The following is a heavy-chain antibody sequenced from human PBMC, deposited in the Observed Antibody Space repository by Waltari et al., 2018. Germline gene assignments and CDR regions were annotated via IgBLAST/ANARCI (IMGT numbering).Heavy chain of an antibody. CDR3: TRWKENADTYPFDY. Sequence: DVQLVESGGGLVQPGGSLKLSCAASGFSFSGSAMHWVRQASGKGLEWVGHIRARANSYATLYAASVKGRFTISRDDSKNTAYLEMNNLKTDDTAVYFCTRWKENADTYPFDYWGQGTPVTVSS. D-gene: IGHD1-1*01. V-gene: IGHV3-73*02. CDR2: IRARANSYAT. J-gene: IGHJ4*02. CDR1: GFSFSGSA.